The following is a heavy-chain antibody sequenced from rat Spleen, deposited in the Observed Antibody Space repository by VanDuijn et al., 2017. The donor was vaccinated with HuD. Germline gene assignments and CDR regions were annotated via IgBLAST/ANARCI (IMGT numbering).Heavy chain of an antibody. CDR3: TRRGYLSDWYFDF. Sequence: EVQLVGSDGGLVQPGRSLKLSCAASGFTFSDFYMAWVRQAPTKGLEWVATISYDDSKTYYRDSVKGRFTISRDNARSTLNLQMDSLRSEDTAIYYCTRRGYLSDWYFDFWGPGTMVTVSS. D-gene: IGHD4-4*01. CDR2: ISYDDSKT. CDR1: GFTFSDFY. V-gene: IGHV5-29*01. J-gene: IGHJ1*01.